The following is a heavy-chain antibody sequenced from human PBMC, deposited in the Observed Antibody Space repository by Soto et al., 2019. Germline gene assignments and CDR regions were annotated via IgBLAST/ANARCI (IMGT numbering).Heavy chain of an antibody. CDR3: ARAPGFSSGWRTHFDY. Sequence: QVQLQQWGAGLLKPSETLSLTCAVYGGSFSGYYWSWIRQPPGKGLEWSGEINHSGSTNYNPSLKSRVTISVDPSNNQFSLKLSSVTAADTAVYYCARAPGFSSGWRTHFDYWGQGTLVTVSS. J-gene: IGHJ4*02. V-gene: IGHV4-34*01. D-gene: IGHD6-19*01. CDR2: INHSGST. CDR1: GGSFSGYY.